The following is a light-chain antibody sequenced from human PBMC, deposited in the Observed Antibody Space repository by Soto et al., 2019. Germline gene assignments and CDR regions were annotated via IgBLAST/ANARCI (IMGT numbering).Light chain of an antibody. J-gene: IGLJ2*01. Sequence: QSVVTQPPSASGTPGQRVTISCSGSSSNIGSNTVNWYQQLPGTAPKLPIYSNDQRPSGVPDRVSGSKSGSSASLAISGLQSDDEADYYCAVWDDSLNGPVFGGGTKLTVL. CDR1: SSNIGSNT. CDR2: SND. V-gene: IGLV1-44*01. CDR3: AVWDDSLNGPV.